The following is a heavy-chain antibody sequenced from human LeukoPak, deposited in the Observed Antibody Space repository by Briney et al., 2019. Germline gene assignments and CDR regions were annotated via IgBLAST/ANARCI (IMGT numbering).Heavy chain of an antibody. CDR1: GFTFSSYW. J-gene: IGHJ6*02. CDR3: ARVSSFSGSYGLYYYYGMDV. V-gene: IGHV3-7*01. Sequence: GGSLRLSCAASGFTFSSYWMSWVRQAPGKGLEWVANIKQDGSEKYYVDSVKGRFTISRDNAKNSLYLQMNSLRAEDTAVYYCARVSSFSGSYGLYYYYGMDVWGQGTTVTVSS. D-gene: IGHD1-26*01. CDR2: IKQDGSEK.